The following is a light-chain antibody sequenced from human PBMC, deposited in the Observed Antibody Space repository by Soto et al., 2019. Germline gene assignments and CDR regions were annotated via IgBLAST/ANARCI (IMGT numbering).Light chain of an antibody. V-gene: IGLV2-14*01. CDR3: TSYTNSSTLYV. CDR2: DVR. J-gene: IGLJ1*01. CDR1: RRDVGGYNY. Sequence: QSALTQPASVSGSPGQSITISFTGTRRDVGGYNYVSWYQQHPGKAPKLMIYDVRNRASGASNRFSGSKSGNTASLTISGLQAEDEADYYCTSYTNSSTLYVFGTGTKVTVL.